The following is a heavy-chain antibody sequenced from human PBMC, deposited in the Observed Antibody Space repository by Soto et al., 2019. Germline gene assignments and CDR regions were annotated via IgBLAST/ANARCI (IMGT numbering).Heavy chain of an antibody. CDR1: GYTFTSYD. D-gene: IGHD6-13*01. CDR2: MNPNSGNT. Sequence: ASVKVSCKASGYTFTSYDINWVRQATGQGLEWMGWMNPNSGNTGYAQKFQGRVTMTRNTSISTAYMELSSLRSEDTAVYYCARGNSWLYYYYGMDVWGKGTTVTVSS. J-gene: IGHJ6*04. CDR3: ARGNSWLYYYYGMDV. V-gene: IGHV1-8*01.